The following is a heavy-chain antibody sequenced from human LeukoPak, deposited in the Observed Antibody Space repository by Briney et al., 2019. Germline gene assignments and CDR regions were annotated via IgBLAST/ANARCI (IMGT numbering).Heavy chain of an antibody. CDR2: IWYDGSNK. V-gene: IGHV3-33*01. J-gene: IGHJ4*02. CDR3: ARDPYPLHCGGDCYYFDY. CDR1: GFTFSSYG. D-gene: IGHD2-21*02. Sequence: GGSLRLSCAASGFTFSSYGMHCVRQAPGKGPEWVAVIWYDGSNKYYEDSVKGRFTISRDNSKNTLYLQMNSLRAEDTAVYYCARDPYPLHCGGDCYYFDYWGQGPLVTVSS.